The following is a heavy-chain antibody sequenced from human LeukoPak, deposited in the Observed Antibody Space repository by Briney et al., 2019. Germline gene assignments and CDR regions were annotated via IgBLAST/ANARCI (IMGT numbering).Heavy chain of an antibody. CDR3: ARGGWNYVFNY. V-gene: IGHV3-48*03. Sequence: GGSLRLSCAASGFTFNTYEMNWVRQAPGKGLERVSYISSSGSTIYYADYVKGRFTISRDNAKNSLYLQMNGLRAEDTAVYYCARGGWNYVFNYWGQGTLVTVSS. J-gene: IGHJ4*02. CDR2: ISSSGSTI. D-gene: IGHD1-7*01. CDR1: GFTFNTYE.